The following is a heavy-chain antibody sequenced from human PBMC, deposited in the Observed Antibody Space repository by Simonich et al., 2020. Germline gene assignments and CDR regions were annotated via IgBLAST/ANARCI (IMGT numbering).Heavy chain of an antibody. V-gene: IGHV3-21*01. J-gene: IGHJ4*02. D-gene: IGHD6-13*01. CDR1: GFTFSSYS. Sequence: EVQLVESGGGLVKPGGSRRLSCAASGFTFSSYSMNGGRQAPGKAWEGVSSNSSRSIYIYYADSVKGRFTISRDNAKNSLYLQMNSLRAEDTAVYYCARARGDSSSWYFDYWGQGTLVTVSS. CDR3: ARARGDSSSWYFDY. CDR2: NSSRSIYI.